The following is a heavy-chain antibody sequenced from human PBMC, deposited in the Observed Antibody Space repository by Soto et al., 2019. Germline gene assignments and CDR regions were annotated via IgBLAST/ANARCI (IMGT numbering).Heavy chain of an antibody. CDR2: IIPIFGTA. CDR3: ARFGTNITIFGVAYYFDY. V-gene: IGHV1-69*13. D-gene: IGHD3-3*01. CDR1: GGTFSSYS. Sequence: ASVKVSCKGSGGTFSSYSISWVLQAPGQGLEWMGGIIPIFGTANYAQKFQGRVTITADESTSTAYMELSSLRSEDTAVYYCARFGTNITIFGVAYYFDYWGQGTLVTVSS. J-gene: IGHJ4*02.